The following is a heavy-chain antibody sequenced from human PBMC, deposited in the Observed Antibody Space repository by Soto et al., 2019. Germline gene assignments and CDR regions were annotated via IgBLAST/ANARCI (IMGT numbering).Heavy chain of an antibody. D-gene: IGHD3-10*01. CDR2: VLPITRST. V-gene: IGHV1-69*01. Sequence: QVQLVQSGAEVRKPGSSVRVSCKTSATRFSIFSLNWVRQAPGQGLEWMGGVLPITRSTDYAQKFQGRMTITADGSSSTFYMELSRLRSEDTATYYCAAELGFGKLSVVWGQGTTVIVSS. CDR1: ATRFSIFS. J-gene: IGHJ6*02. CDR3: AAELGFGKLSVV.